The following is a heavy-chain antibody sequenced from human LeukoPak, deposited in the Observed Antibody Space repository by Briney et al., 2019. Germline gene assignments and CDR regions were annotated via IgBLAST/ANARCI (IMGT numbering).Heavy chain of an antibody. CDR1: GDSVSSNSAA. V-gene: IGHV6-1*01. CDR2: TYYRSKWYN. Sequence: SQTLSLTCAISGDSVSSNSAAWNWITQSPSRGLEWLGRTYYRSKWYNDYAVSVKSRITINSDTSKNQFSLQLNSVTSEDTAVYYCARRMYCSGAGCYSDAFDIWGQGTMVTVSS. J-gene: IGHJ3*02. D-gene: IGHD2-15*01. CDR3: ARRMYCSGAGCYSDAFDI.